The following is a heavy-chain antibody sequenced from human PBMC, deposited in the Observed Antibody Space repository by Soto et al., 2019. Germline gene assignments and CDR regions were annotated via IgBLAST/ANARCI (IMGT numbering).Heavy chain of an antibody. D-gene: IGHD6-19*01. CDR1: GFTFSRYA. J-gene: IGHJ6*02. V-gene: IGHV3-23*01. CDR2: ISGSASST. CDR3: ARDSSGSLYYYYGMDV. Sequence: GSLRLSCAASGFTFSRYAMSWVRQAPGKGLEWVSTISGSASSTYYADSVKGRFTISRDNSKNTLYLQMNSLRAEDTAVYYCARDSSGSLYYYYGMDVWGQGTTVTVSS.